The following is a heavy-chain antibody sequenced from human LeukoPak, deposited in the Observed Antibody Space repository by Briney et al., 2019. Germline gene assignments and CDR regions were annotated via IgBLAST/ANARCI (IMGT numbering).Heavy chain of an antibody. D-gene: IGHD3-10*01. CDR2: IYYSGST. CDR1: GGSISSSSYY. Sequence: KPSGTLSLTCTVSGGSISSSSYYWGWIRQPPGEGLGWIGSIYYSGSTYYNPSLKSRVTISVDTSKNQFSLKLSSVTAADTAVYYCARHSRGEGTPSDYWGQGTLVTVSS. V-gene: IGHV4-39*01. J-gene: IGHJ4*02. CDR3: ARHSRGEGTPSDY.